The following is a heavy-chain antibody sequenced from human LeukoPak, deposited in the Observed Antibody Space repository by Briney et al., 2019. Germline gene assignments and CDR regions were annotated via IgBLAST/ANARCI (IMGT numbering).Heavy chain of an antibody. CDR2: MYYSGST. J-gene: IGHJ4*02. Sequence: SETLSLTCSVSGGSISSSSYYWGWIRQPPGKGLEWIGSMYYSGSTYYNPSLKSRVTTSVDTSKNQFSLKLSSVTAADTAVYYCARYDSSGYMVDYWGQGTLVTVSS. D-gene: IGHD3-22*01. V-gene: IGHV4-39*07. CDR1: GGSISSSSYY. CDR3: ARYDSSGYMVDY.